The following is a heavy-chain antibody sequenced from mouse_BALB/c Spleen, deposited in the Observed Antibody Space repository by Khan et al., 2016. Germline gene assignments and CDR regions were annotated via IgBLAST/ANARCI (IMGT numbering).Heavy chain of an antibody. D-gene: IGHD2-13*01. CDR1: GFTFNTIS. J-gene: IGHJ4*01. CDR2: IRSKTKNYAA. Sequence: EVQLLETGGGLVQPKGSLKLSCAASGFTFNTISMNWVRQAPGKGLEWVARIRSKTKNYAAYYVDSVKDRLTISRADSQSMLYLQMNNLKTEDTAMYYCVREGDPFAMDYWGQGTLVTVSS. V-gene: IGHV10S3*01. CDR3: VREGDPFAMDY.